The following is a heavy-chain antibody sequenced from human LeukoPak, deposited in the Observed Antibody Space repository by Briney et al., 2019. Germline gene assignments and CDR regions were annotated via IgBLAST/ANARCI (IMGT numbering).Heavy chain of an antibody. CDR3: ARDQEGFDY. V-gene: IGHV1-46*01. CDR1: GYTFTNNY. J-gene: IGHJ4*02. CDR2: IYPRDGST. Sequence: GASVKVSCKASGYTFTNNYLHWVRQAPGQGLEWMGMIYPRDGSTSYAQNFRGRVTVTRDTSTTTVHMELRGLRSEDTAVYYCARDQEGFDYWGQGTVVTVS.